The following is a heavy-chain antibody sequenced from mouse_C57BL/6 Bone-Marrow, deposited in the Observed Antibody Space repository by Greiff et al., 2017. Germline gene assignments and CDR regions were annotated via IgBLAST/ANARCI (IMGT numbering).Heavy chain of an antibody. Sequence: QVQLQQPGAELVRPGSSVKLSCKASGYTFTSYWMDWVKQRPGQGLEWIGNIYPSDSETHYNQKFKDKATLTVDKSSSTAYMQLSSLTSEDSAVYYCARSVVAPYAMDDWGQGTSVTVSS. CDR1: GYTFTSYW. D-gene: IGHD1-1*01. J-gene: IGHJ4*01. V-gene: IGHV1-61*01. CDR3: ARSVVAPYAMDD. CDR2: IYPSDSET.